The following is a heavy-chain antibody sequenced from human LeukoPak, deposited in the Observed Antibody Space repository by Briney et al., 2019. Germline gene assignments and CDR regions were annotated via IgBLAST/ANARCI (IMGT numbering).Heavy chain of an antibody. Sequence: PGGSLRLSCAASGFTFSDYAMTWVRQAPGKGLEWVSAISGSGSSTFYAVSVKGRFTISRDNSKNTLYLQMNSLRAEDTAVYSCAREAYSSGRAAALDPWGQGNLVTVSS. CDR1: GFTFSDYA. D-gene: IGHD6-25*01. J-gene: IGHJ5*02. CDR2: ISGSGSST. CDR3: AREAYSSGRAAALDP. V-gene: IGHV3-23*01.